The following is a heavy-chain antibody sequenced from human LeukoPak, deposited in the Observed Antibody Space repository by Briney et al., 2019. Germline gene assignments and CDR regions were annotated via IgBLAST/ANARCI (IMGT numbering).Heavy chain of an antibody. J-gene: IGHJ4*02. CDR1: GGTFSSYA. Sequence: ASVKVSCKASGGTFSSYAISWVRQAPGQGLEWMGGIIPIFGTANYAQKFQGRVTITADESTSTAYMELSSLRSEDTAVYYCARDPHQYSSSWYFIYWGQGTLVTVSS. CDR3: ARDPHQYSSSWYFIY. V-gene: IGHV1-69*01. CDR2: IIPIFGTA. D-gene: IGHD6-13*01.